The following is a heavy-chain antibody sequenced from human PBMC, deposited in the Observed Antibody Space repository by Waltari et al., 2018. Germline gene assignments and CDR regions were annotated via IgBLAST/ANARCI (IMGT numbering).Heavy chain of an antibody. CDR3: ARHGVYQLPHYYYGMDV. CDR1: GYTFTSYY. CDR2: INPSGGST. D-gene: IGHD2-2*01. Sequence: QVQLVQSGAEVKKPGASVKVSCKASGYTFTSYYMHWVRQAPGQGLEWMGIINPSGGSTSDAQKLTGIVTMTTDTSTSTAYMELRSLRSYDTAVYYCARHGVYQLPHYYYGMDVWGQGTTVTVSS. J-gene: IGHJ6*02. V-gene: IGHV1-46*01.